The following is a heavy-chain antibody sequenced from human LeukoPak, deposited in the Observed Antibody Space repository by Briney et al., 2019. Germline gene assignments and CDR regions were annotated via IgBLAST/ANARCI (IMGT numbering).Heavy chain of an antibody. V-gene: IGHV3-23*01. CDR3: AKDNRRAHYFDY. Sequence: ASVKVSCKASGGTFSSYAMSWVRQAPGKGLEWVSAISGSGGSTYYADSVKGRFTISRDNSKNTLYLQMNSLRAEDTAVYYCAKDNRRAHYFDYWGQGTLVTVSS. CDR1: GGTFSSYA. CDR2: ISGSGGST. J-gene: IGHJ4*02.